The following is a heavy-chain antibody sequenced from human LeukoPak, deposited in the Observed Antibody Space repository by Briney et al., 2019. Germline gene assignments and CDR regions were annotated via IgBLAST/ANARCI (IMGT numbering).Heavy chain of an antibody. CDR3: ASGYVFFDY. CDR1: GFTFSSYG. J-gene: IGHJ4*02. Sequence: PGGSLRLSCAASGFTFSSYGMHWVRQAPGKGLEWVAVISYDGSNKYYADSVKGRFTISRDNSKNTLYLQMNSLRAEDTAVYYCASGYVFFDYWGQGTLVTVSS. CDR2: ISYDGSNK. D-gene: IGHD3-16*01. V-gene: IGHV3-30*03.